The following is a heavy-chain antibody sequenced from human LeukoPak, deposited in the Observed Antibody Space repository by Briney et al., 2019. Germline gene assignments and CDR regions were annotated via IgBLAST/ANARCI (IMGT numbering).Heavy chain of an antibody. V-gene: IGHV3-30-3*01. Sequence: GRSLRLSCAASGFTFSSYAMHWVRQAPGKGLEWVAVISYDGSNKYYADSVEGRFTISRDNSKNTLYLQMNSLRAEDTAVYYCARDDSGYDYLFGYWGQGTLVTVSS. CDR2: ISYDGSNK. J-gene: IGHJ4*02. CDR1: GFTFSSYA. D-gene: IGHD5-12*01. CDR3: ARDDSGYDYLFGY.